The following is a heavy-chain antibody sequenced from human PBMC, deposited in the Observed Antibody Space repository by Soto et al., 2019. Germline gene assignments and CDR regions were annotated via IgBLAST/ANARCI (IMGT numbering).Heavy chain of an antibody. J-gene: IGHJ6*02. V-gene: IGHV4-39*01. CDR3: ARRLYYDSSGFEGGGMDV. CDR1: GGKISSSGYY. CDR2: IYYSGST. D-gene: IGHD3-22*01. Sequence: SETLSLTSTVSGGKISSSGYYWGWIRQPPGKGLEWIGSIYYSGSTYYNPSLKSRVTISVDTSKNQFSLKLSSVTAADTAVYYCARRLYYDSSGFEGGGMDVWGQGTTVTVSS.